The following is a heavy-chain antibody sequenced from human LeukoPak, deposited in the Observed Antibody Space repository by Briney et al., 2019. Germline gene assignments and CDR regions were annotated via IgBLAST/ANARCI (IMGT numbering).Heavy chain of an antibody. Sequence: SETLSLTCTVSGGSISSYYWSWIRQPPGKGLEWIGYIYYSGSANYNLSLKSRVISSINTPKNQFSLKLSSVTAADTAVYYCARAHSIASYYYGVDVWGQGTTVTVSS. CDR3: ARAHSIASYYYGVDV. J-gene: IGHJ6*02. CDR2: IYYSGSA. V-gene: IGHV4-59*12. D-gene: IGHD2/OR15-2a*01. CDR1: GGSISSYY.